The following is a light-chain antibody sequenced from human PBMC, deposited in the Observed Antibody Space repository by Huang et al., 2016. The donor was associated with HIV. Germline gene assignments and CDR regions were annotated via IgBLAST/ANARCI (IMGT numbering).Light chain of an antibody. Sequence: EIVLTQSPAPLSVSPGERATLSCRASQSVSNNLAWFQQKPGQAPRLLIFGAFTRATGIPARFSGSGSGTDFTLTISSLQSEDLAVYYCQQYDNWPPYTFGQGTKLESK. V-gene: IGKV3-15*01. CDR3: QQYDNWPPYT. J-gene: IGKJ2*01. CDR2: GAF. CDR1: QSVSNN.